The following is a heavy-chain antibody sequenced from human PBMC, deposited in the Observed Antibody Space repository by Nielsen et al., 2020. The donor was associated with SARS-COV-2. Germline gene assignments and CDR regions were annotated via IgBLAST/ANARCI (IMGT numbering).Heavy chain of an antibody. V-gene: IGHV1-69*06. CDR3: ARGGDIVLMVYAINDAFDI. CDR1: GGTFSSYA. D-gene: IGHD2-8*01. CDR2: IIPIFGTA. J-gene: IGHJ3*02. Sequence: SVKVSCKASGGTFSSYAISWVRQAPGQGLEWMGGIIPIFGTANYAQKFQGRVTITEDKSTSTAYMELSSLRSEDTAVYYCARGGDIVLMVYAINDAFDIWGQGTMVTVSS.